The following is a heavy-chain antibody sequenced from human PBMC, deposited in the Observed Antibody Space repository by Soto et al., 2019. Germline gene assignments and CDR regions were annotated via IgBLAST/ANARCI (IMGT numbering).Heavy chain of an antibody. D-gene: IGHD2-15*01. V-gene: IGHV4-4*07. J-gene: IGHJ5*02. Sequence: SETLSLTCNVSRASINPSYWSWIRQPAGKGLEWIGRIYTSGSTNYNPSLKSRVTLSVDTSKNQFSLKLSSVTAADTAVYYCAIERGVVVVAATPRSNNGFHPWGQGTLVTVSS. CDR1: RASINPSY. CDR3: AIERGVVVVAATPRSNNGFHP. CDR2: IYTSGST.